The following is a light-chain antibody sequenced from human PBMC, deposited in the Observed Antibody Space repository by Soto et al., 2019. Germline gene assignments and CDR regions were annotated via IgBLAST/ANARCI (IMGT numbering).Light chain of an antibody. CDR1: SSDVGGYKY. Sequence: QSALTQPPSASGSPGQSVTISCTGTSSDVGGYKYVSWSQQHPGKAPKLIIYDVSKLPSGVPDRFSGSKSGNTASLTVSGLQAEDEADYYCCSYAGGNSLVFGGGTKLTVL. CDR3: CSYAGGNSLV. V-gene: IGLV2-8*01. J-gene: IGLJ2*01. CDR2: DVS.